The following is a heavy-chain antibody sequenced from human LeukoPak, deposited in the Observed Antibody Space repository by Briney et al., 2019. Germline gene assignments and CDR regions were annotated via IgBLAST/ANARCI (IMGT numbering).Heavy chain of an antibody. V-gene: IGHV4-39*07. CDR1: SGSISTSNYY. CDR2: IFYSGST. D-gene: IGHD2-2*01. J-gene: IGHJ3*02. CDR3: AREIGYCSSTSCYLAAFDI. Sequence: SETLSLTCTVSSGSISTSNYYWGWVRQPPGKALEWIGNIFYSGSTYYSPSLKSRVTISLDTSKNQFSLKLSSVTAADTAVYYCAREIGYCSSTSCYLAAFDIWGQGTMVTVSS.